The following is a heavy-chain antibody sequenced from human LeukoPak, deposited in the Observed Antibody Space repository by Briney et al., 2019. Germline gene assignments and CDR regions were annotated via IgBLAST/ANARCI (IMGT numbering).Heavy chain of an antibody. CDR2: INTKGDGQTT. J-gene: IGHJ4*02. Sequence: SGGSLRLSCAASGFSLSNEWVRGLRQAPGEGREWVGRINTKGDGQTTDYGAPVKGRFTISSDDSNQMLYLQTNSPKTDDTGVYYCPSGHYTSLWGQGTLVTVTS. V-gene: IGHV3-15*01. D-gene: IGHD2-2*01. CDR3: PSGHYTSL. CDR1: GFSLSNEW.